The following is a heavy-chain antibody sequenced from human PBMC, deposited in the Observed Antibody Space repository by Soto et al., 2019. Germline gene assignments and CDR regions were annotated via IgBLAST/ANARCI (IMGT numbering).Heavy chain of an antibody. CDR3: AKDLHPQQLLPLPNWFDP. Sequence: PVGSLRLSCAASGFTFSSYAMSWVRQAPGKGLEWVSAISGSGGSTYYADSVKGRFTISRDNSKNTLYLQMNSLRAEDTAVYYCAKDLHPQQLLPLPNWFDPWGQGTLVTVSS. V-gene: IGHV3-23*01. D-gene: IGHD6-13*01. J-gene: IGHJ5*02. CDR2: ISGSGGST. CDR1: GFTFSSYA.